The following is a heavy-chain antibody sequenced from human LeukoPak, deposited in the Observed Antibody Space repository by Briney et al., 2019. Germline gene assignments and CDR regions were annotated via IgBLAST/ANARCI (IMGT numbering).Heavy chain of an antibody. D-gene: IGHD6-19*01. CDR1: GGSIGSYY. V-gene: IGHV4-59*01. CDR2: IHYSGST. Sequence: SGTLSLTCTVSGGSIGSYYWNWIRQAPGKGLEWIGYIHYSGSTNHNSSLKSRVTISVDTSKNQYSLKLSSVTAADTAMYYCARDGVAGGFDYWGQGTLVTVSS. J-gene: IGHJ4*02. CDR3: ARDGVAGGFDY.